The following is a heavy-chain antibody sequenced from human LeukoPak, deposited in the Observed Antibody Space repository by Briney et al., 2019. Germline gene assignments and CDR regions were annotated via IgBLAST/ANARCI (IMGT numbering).Heavy chain of an antibody. D-gene: IGHD3-22*01. J-gene: IGHJ4*02. CDR2: IKQDGSEK. CDR3: ARDSEDYYDSSPFDY. V-gene: IGHV3-7*01. Sequence: GGSLILSCAASGFTFSSYWMSWVRQAPGKGLEWVANIKQDGSEKYYVDSVKGRFTISRDNAKNSLYLQMNSLRAEDTAVYYCARDSEDYYDSSPFDYWGQGTLVTVSS. CDR1: GFTFSSYW.